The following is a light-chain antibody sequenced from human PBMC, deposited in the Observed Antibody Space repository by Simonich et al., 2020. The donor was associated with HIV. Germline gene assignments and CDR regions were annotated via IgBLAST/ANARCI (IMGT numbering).Light chain of an antibody. CDR1: QSLLHSDGNNY. J-gene: IGKJ3*01. V-gene: IGKV2-28*01. CDR3: MQAVQRKFT. Sequence: DIVMTQSPLSLPVTPEESSSISCKSSQSLLHSDGNNYLYWYLQKPGQSPQLLLYLGSYRASGVPDRFSGSGSGTDFTLKISRVEADDVGVYYCMQAVQRKFTFGPGTKVDIK. CDR2: LGS.